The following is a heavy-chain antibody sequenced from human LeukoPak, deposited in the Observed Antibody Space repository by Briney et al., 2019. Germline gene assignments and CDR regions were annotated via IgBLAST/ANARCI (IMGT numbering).Heavy chain of an antibody. CDR3: ARGGNYTLHNSGSYFGY. CDR1: GGSFSGYY. D-gene: IGHD4-11*01. V-gene: IGHV4-34*01. Sequence: KPSETLSLTCAVYGGSFSGYYWSRIRQPPGKGLEWIGEINHSGSTNYNPSPKSRVTISVDTSKNQFSLKLSSVTAADTAVYYCARGGNYTLHNSGSYFGYWGQGTLVTVSS. CDR2: INHSGST. J-gene: IGHJ4*02.